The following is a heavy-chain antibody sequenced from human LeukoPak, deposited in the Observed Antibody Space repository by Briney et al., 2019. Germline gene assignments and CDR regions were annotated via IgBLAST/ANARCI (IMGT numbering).Heavy chain of an antibody. CDR1: GFIFSSYG. D-gene: IGHD2-15*01. CDR3: AKDWRRIVVVGPVARHGNYMDV. CDR2: IRFDGSNK. J-gene: IGHJ6*03. Sequence: GGSLRLSCAASGFIFSSYGMHWVRQAPGKGLEWVAFIRFDGSNKYYADSVKGRFTISRDNSKNTLNLQMNSLRAEDTAVYYCAKDWRRIVVVGPVARHGNYMDVWGKGTTVTISS. V-gene: IGHV3-30*02.